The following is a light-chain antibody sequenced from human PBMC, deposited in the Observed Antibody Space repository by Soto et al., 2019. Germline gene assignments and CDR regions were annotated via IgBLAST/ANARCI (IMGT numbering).Light chain of an antibody. CDR2: DAS. Sequence: IVFTQSPATLSLTPGERATLSRSASQSVSRYLAWYQQKPGQAPRLLIYDASNRATGIPARFSGSGSGTDFTLTISSLEPEDFAVYYCHQRSNWPPITFGQGTRLEIK. CDR3: HQRSNWPPIT. V-gene: IGKV3-11*01. CDR1: QSVSRY. J-gene: IGKJ5*01.